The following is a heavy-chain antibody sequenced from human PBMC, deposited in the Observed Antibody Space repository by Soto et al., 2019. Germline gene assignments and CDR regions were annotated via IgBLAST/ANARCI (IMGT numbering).Heavy chain of an antibody. CDR2: ISGSGGST. CDR1: GFTYSSYA. Sequence: GGSLRLSCAAAGFTYSSYAMSWVRQAPGKGLEWVSAISGSGGSTYYADSVKGRFTISRDNSKNTLYLQMNSLRAEDTAVYYCAKDTRSSSPNYYYYGMDVWGQGTTVTVSS. J-gene: IGHJ6*02. D-gene: IGHD6-13*01. CDR3: AKDTRSSSPNYYYYGMDV. V-gene: IGHV3-23*01.